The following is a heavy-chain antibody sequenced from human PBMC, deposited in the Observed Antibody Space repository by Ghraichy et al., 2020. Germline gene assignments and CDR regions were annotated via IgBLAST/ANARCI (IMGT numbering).Heavy chain of an antibody. J-gene: IGHJ2*01. D-gene: IGHD3-22*01. V-gene: IGHV3-74*01. CDR1: GFTFSSYW. CDR3: TRGSSGSSYGWYFDL. CDR2: IKSDGSST. Sequence: GGSLRLSCVASGFTFSSYWMHWVRQAPGKGLVWVSRIKSDGSSTTSADSVKGRFTISRDNAKNTLLLQMNSLRAEDTAVYYCTRGSSGSSYGWYFDLWGRGTLVTVSS.